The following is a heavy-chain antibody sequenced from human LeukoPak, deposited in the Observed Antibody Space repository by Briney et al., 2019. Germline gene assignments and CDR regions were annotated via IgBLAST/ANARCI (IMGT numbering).Heavy chain of an antibody. J-gene: IGHJ4*02. D-gene: IGHD3-10*01. V-gene: IGHV3-23*01. Sequence: GGSLRLSCAASVFTFSSYAMSWVRQAPGKGLEWVSALSGSGGSTYYADSVKGRFTISRDNSKNTLYLQMNSLRAEDTAVYYCAKPAELLSFGDYSGRFDYWGQGTLVTVSS. CDR2: LSGSGGST. CDR3: AKPAELLSFGDYSGRFDY. CDR1: VFTFSSYA.